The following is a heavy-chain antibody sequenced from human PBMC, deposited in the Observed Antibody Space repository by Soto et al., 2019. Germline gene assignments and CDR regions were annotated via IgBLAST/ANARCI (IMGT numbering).Heavy chain of an antibody. CDR3: ARVLGVSPRGDYYYYMDV. V-gene: IGHV3-21*01. J-gene: IGHJ6*03. D-gene: IGHD3-10*01. CDR2: ISSSSSYI. Sequence: GGSLRLSCAASGFTFSSYSMNWVRQAPGKGLEWVSSISSSSSYIYYADSVKGRFTISRDNAKNSLYLQMNSLRAEDTAVYYCARVLGVSPRGDYYYYMDVWGKGTTVTVSS. CDR1: GFTFSSYS.